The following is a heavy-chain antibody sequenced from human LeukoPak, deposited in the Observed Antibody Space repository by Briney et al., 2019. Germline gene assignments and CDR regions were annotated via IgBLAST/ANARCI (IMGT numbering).Heavy chain of an antibody. CDR1: EFPFSTYW. CDR3: VRGCGRSSCPYYLDV. V-gene: IGHV3-7*01. Sequence: QPGESLSLSCTASEFPFSTYWMSWVRQAPGKGLEWVATIRQDGSEKHHVDPVRGRFTISRDNAKNSLYLQMNNLGAEDTAVYYCVRGCGRSSCPYYLDVWGKGTTVTVSS. D-gene: IGHD6-13*01. CDR2: IRQDGSEK. J-gene: IGHJ6*03.